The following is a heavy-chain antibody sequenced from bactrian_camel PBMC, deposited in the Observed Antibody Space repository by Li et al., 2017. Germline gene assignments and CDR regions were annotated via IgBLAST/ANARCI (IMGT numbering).Heavy chain of an antibody. CDR3: AARLAGCGWYAKLYNY. J-gene: IGHJ4*01. CDR2: VSASGVA. V-gene: IGHV3S53*01. CDR1: TRFSTDFLDPD. D-gene: IGHD6*01. Sequence: HVQLVESGGGSVQPGESLRLSCTATTRFSTDFLDPDMGWYRQTPGNECELVASVSASGVALYGDSVKGRFTISKDNAKNTLYLQMNSLKPDDTAMYYCAARLAGCGWYAKLYNYWGQGTQVTVS.